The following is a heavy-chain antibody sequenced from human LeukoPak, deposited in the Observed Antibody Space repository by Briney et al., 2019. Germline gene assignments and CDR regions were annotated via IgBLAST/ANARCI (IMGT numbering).Heavy chain of an antibody. CDR2: INPNSGGT. CDR1: GYTFTGYY. D-gene: IGHD2-2*01. Sequence: GASVKVSCKASGYTFTGYYMHWVRQAPGQGLEGLGWINPNSGGTNYAQKFQGRVTMTRDTSISTAYMELSTLRSDDSAVYYCARSTVVVPAWGQGTLVAVSS. V-gene: IGHV1-2*02. CDR3: ARSTVVVPA. J-gene: IGHJ5*02.